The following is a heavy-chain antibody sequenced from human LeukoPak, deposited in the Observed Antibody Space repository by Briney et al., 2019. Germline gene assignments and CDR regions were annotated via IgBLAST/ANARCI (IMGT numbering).Heavy chain of an antibody. Sequence: GASVKVSCKASGGTFSSYGISWVRQAPGQGLEWMGWIHTDTENPTYAQGFTGRFVFSLDRSVRTAYLQITSLKAEDTAVYYCARVGGYCSDGNCYPKYWGQGTLVTVSS. CDR3: ARVGGYCSDGNCYPKY. J-gene: IGHJ4*02. V-gene: IGHV7-4-1*02. D-gene: IGHD2-15*01. CDR1: GGTFSSYG. CDR2: IHTDTENP.